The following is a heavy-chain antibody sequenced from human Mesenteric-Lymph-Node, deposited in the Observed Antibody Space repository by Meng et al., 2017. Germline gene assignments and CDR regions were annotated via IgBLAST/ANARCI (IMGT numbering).Heavy chain of an antibody. D-gene: IGHD1-26*01. V-gene: IGHV4-61*08. J-gene: IGHJ4*02. CDR2: IYYSGST. Sequence: SETLSLTCTVSGGSISSGGYYWSWIRQHPGKGLEWIGYIYYSGSTYYNPSLKSRVTISLDTSKNQFSLKLSSVTAADTAVYYCARFRSGSYSDYWGQGTQVTVSS. CDR3: ARFRSGSYSDY. CDR1: GGSISSGGYY.